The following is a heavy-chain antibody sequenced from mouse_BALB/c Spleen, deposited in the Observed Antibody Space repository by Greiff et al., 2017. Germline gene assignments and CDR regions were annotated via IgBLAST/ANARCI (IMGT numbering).Heavy chain of an antibody. CDR3: ARDGNYVAFAY. CDR2: ISYSGST. Sequence: EVKLMESGPGLVKPSQSLSLTCTVTGYSITSDYAWNWIRQFPGNTLEWMGYISYSGSTSYNPSLKSRISITRDTSKNQFFLQLNSVTTEDTATYYCARDGNYVAFAYWGQGTLVTVAA. CDR1: GYSITSDYA. V-gene: IGHV3-2*02. D-gene: IGHD2-1*01. J-gene: IGHJ3*01.